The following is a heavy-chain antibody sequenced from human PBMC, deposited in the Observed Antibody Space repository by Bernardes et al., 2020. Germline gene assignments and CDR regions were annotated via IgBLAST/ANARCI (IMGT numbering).Heavy chain of an antibody. D-gene: IGHD2-15*01. J-gene: IGHJ4*02. CDR3: ARTKGHLQTWGYHFDF. CDR2: LDWYDDQ. Sequence: SGPTLVKPTQTLTLTCTFSGFSLNTKGMCVSWLRQSPGKALEWLALLDWYDDQYYNTSLKPRLTISKDTSKNQVVLTMTNMDPVDTATYYCARTKGHLQTWGYHFDFWGQGTPVSVSS. V-gene: IGHV2-70*01. CDR1: GFSLNTKGMC.